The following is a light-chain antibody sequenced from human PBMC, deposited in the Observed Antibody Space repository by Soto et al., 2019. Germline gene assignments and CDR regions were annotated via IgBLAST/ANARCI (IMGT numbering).Light chain of an antibody. CDR1: QSVTSTY. CDR2: DAS. CDR3: QQYGRAPGLLA. J-gene: IGKJ3*01. V-gene: IGKV3-20*01. Sequence: EIVLTQSPGTLSLSPGESVTLSCRASQSVTSTYLAWYQQKPGQAPRLLIYDASTRATGIPDRFSGSGSGTDFTLTISRLEHEDFAVYYCQQYGRAPGLLAFGPGTKVDIK.